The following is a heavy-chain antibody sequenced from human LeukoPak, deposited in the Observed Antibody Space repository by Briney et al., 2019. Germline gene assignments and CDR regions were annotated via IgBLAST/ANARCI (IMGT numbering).Heavy chain of an antibody. J-gene: IGHJ4*02. CDR2: INPSGGAT. V-gene: IGHV1-46*01. D-gene: IGHD3-3*01. CDR1: GYTFTTYY. CDR3: ARDQHDYDFWSGYYPFDY. Sequence: ASVKVSCKASGYTFTTYYMXWVRQAPGQGLEWMXIINPSGGATSYAQKFQGRLTMTRDTSTSTAYMELRSLRSDDTAVYYCARDQHDYDFWSGYYPFDYWGQGTLVTVSS.